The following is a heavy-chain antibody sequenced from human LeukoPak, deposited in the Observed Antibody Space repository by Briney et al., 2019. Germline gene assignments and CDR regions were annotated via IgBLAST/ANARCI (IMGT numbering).Heavy chain of an antibody. CDR3: AIGVGATFDY. Sequence: TTSETLSLTCTVSGGSISSSSYYWGWIRQPPGKGLEWIGSIYYSGSTYYNPSLKSRVTISVDTSKNQFSLKLSSVTAADTAVYYCAIGVGATFDYWGQGTLVTVSS. CDR1: GGSISSSSYY. J-gene: IGHJ4*02. V-gene: IGHV4-39*01. CDR2: IYYSGST. D-gene: IGHD1-26*01.